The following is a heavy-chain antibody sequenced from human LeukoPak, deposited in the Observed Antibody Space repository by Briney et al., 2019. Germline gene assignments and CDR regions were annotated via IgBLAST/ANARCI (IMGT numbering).Heavy chain of an antibody. CDR3: ASIRRGAFDI. D-gene: IGHD1-14*01. V-gene: IGHV3-48*04. J-gene: IGHJ3*02. Sequence: GRSLRLSCAASRFTFGAYGLHWVRQAPGKGLEWVSYISSSSSTIYYADSVKGRFTISRDNAKNSLYLQMNSLRAEDTAVYYCASIRRGAFDIWGQGTMVTVSS. CDR2: ISSSSSTI. CDR1: RFTFGAYG.